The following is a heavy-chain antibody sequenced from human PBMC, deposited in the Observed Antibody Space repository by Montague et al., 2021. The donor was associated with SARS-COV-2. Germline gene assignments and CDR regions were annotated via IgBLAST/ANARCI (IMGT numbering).Heavy chain of an antibody. CDR3: ARDLNEYSSSGGFDY. Sequence: SETLSLTCAVYGGSSSGDNWSWIRQPPGKGLEWIGEISHSGGANYNSSLKSRVTMSLDTSNNQFSLKLSSVTAADTAMYYCARDLNEYSSSGGFDYWGLGTLVTVSS. J-gene: IGHJ4*02. CDR2: ISHSGGA. V-gene: IGHV4-34*01. CDR1: GGSSSGDN. D-gene: IGHD6-6*01.